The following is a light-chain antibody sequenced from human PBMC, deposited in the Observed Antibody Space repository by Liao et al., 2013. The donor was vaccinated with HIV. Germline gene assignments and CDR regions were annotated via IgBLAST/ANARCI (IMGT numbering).Light chain of an antibody. CDR3: QAWDRTXTGV. Sequence: SYELTQPPSVSVSPGQTASITCSGDKLGDKYACWYQQKPGQSPVLVIYQDSKRPSGIPERFSGSNSGNTATLTISGTQAMDEADYYCQAWDRTXTGVFGGGTKLTVL. CDR1: KLGDKY. J-gene: IGLJ2*01. V-gene: IGLV3-1*01. CDR2: QDS.